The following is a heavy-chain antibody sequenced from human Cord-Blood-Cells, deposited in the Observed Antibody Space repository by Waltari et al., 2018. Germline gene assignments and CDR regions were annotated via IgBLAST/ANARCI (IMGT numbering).Heavy chain of an antibody. CDR3: ARAIAAAGLVDY. CDR2: IGTAGDK. CDR1: GFTFSSYD. D-gene: IGHD6-13*01. Sequence: EVQLVESGGGLVQPGGSLRLSCAASGFTFSSYDMHWVRQATGKGLGWGSAIGTAGDKYYPGSVKGRFTISRENAKNSLYLQMNSLRAGDTAVYYCARAIAAAGLVDYWGQGTLVTVSS. J-gene: IGHJ4*02. V-gene: IGHV3-13*01.